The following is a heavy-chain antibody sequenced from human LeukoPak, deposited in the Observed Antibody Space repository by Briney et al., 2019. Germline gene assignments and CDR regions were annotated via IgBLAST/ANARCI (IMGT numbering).Heavy chain of an antibody. V-gene: IGHV1-2*02. CDR1: GYTFTGYY. CDR2: INPNSGGT. CDR3: ARVASAAAGTDFGY. J-gene: IGHJ4*02. D-gene: IGHD6-13*01. Sequence: ASVKVSCKASGYTFTGYYMHWVRQAPGQGLEWMGWINPNSGGTNYAQKFQGRVTMTRDTSISTAYMELSSLRSDDTAVYYCARVASAAAGTDFGYWGQGTLVTVSS.